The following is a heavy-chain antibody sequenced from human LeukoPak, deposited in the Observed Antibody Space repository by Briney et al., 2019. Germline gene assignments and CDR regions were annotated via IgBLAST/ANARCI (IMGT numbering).Heavy chain of an antibody. Sequence: ASVKVSCKASVYTFTAYYMHWVRRAPGQGLEWMGWIDTNSGGTNYAQKFQGRVTITRDTSIGTGDMELSSLISDDTAVYYFASEAFCAGGSCYLHRVASWGPGTLVTVSS. D-gene: IGHD2-15*01. V-gene: IGHV1-2*02. CDR1: VYTFTAYY. J-gene: IGHJ4*02. CDR3: ASEAFCAGGSCYLHRVAS. CDR2: IDTNSGGT.